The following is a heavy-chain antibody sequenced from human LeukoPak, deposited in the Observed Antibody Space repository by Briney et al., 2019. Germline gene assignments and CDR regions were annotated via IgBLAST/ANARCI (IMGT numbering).Heavy chain of an antibody. J-gene: IGHJ6*02. CDR1: GGSISSYY. CDR2: IYYSGFT. D-gene: IGHD3-3*01. CDR3: ARGFGEVIRSDYYYYGMDV. Sequence: SETVSLTCAVSGGSISSYYWSWVRQSPRKGLEWIAYIYYSGFTIYNPSLRSRVTISVDTSKKQFSLKLTSVTAADTAVYYCARGFGEVIRSDYYYYGMDVWGQGTTVTVSS. V-gene: IGHV4-59*01.